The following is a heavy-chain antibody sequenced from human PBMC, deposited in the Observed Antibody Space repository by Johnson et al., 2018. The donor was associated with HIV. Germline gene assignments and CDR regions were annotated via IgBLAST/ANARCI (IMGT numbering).Heavy chain of an antibody. CDR2: IKSKTDGGTT. CDR1: GFTFSNAW. J-gene: IGHJ3*02. V-gene: IGHV3-15*05. Sequence: VQLVESGVGLVKPGGSLRLSCAASGFTFSNAWMNWVRQPPGKGLEWVGRIKSKTDGGTTDYAAPVKGRFTISRDNAKNTLYLQMNSPRAEDTAVYYCAKESALTGDSLGFDIWGQGTMVTVSS. D-gene: IGHD7-27*01. CDR3: AKESALTGDSLGFDI.